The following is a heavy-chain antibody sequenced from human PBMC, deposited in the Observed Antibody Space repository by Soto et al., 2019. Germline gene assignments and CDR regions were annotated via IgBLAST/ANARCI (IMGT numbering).Heavy chain of an antibody. V-gene: IGHV3-30-3*01. J-gene: IGHJ6*02. CDR3: ARSNLGTYYGMDV. CDR1: GFTFSSYA. Sequence: GGSLRLSCAASGFTFSSYAMHWIRQAPGKGLEWVAVISYDGSNKYYADSVKGRFTISRDNSKNTLYLQMNSLRAEDTAVYYCARSNLGTYYGMDVWGQGXTVTVYS. CDR2: ISYDGSNK. D-gene: IGHD3-16*01.